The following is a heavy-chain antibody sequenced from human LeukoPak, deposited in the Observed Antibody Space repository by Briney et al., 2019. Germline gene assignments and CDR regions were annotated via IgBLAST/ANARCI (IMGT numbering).Heavy chain of an antibody. CDR3: TTGTWIQLWVPDY. Sequence: GGSLRLSCAASGFTFSNAWMSWVRQAPGKGLEWVGRIKSKTDGGTTDYAAPVKGRFSISRDDSKNTLFLQMNSLKAEDTAVYYCTTGTWIQLWVPDYWGQGTLVTVSS. CDR2: IKSKTDGGTT. V-gene: IGHV3-15*01. J-gene: IGHJ4*02. CDR1: GFTFSNAW. D-gene: IGHD5-18*01.